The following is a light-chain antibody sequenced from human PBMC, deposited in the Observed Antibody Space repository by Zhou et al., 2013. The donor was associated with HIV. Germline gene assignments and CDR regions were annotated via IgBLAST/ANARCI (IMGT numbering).Light chain of an antibody. Sequence: VLTQSPGTLSLSPGERATLSCRASQSISSTYLAWYQQRPGQAPRLLVYGASTRAAGIPARFSGSGSGADFTLIITSLQPEDFALYYCSQSSGWPRTFGQGTKVEIK. CDR1: QSISSTY. J-gene: IGKJ1*01. CDR2: GAS. V-gene: IGKV3-20*01. CDR3: SQSSGWPRT.